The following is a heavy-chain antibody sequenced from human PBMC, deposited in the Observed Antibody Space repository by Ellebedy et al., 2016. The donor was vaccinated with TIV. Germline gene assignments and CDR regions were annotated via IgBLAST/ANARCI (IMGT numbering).Heavy chain of an antibody. V-gene: IGHV1-18*01. CDR2: INIYNGKT. D-gene: IGHD3-22*01. CDR3: ARVLMDYYHSSGYYYEPYYYGMDV. CDR1: RYTFTTYS. Sequence: AASVTVSCKASRYTFTTYSISWVRHAPEQGLEWVGWINIYNGKTNYAQNLQGRVTLTTDTSASTDYMDLRSLRSDDTAVYYCARVLMDYYHSSGYYYEPYYYGMDVWGQGTTVTVSS. J-gene: IGHJ6*02.